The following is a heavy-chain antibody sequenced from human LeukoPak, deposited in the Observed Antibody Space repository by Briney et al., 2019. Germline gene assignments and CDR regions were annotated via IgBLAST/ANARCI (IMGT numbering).Heavy chain of an antibody. CDR3: AKGGIGSSSGLDY. V-gene: IGHV3-23*01. J-gene: IGHJ4*02. Sequence: GGSLRLSCAASGFTFSSYAMGWVRQAPGKGLEWVSAISGSGGSTYYADSVKGRFTISRDNSKNTLYLQMNSLRAEDTAVYYCAKGGIGSSSGLDYWGQGTLVTVSS. CDR2: ISGSGGST. CDR1: GFTFSSYA. D-gene: IGHD5-18*01.